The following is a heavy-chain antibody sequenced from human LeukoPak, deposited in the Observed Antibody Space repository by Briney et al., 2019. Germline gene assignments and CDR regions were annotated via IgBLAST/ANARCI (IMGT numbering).Heavy chain of an antibody. CDR3: ARHHCSGGSCYSAVGFDP. J-gene: IGHJ5*02. CDR2: SDPSDSYT. CDR1: GYSFTSYW. Sequence: GESLKISCKGSGYSFTSYWISWVRQMPGKGLEWMGRSDPSDSYTNYSPSFQGHVTISADKSISTAYLQWSSLKASDTAMYYCARHHCSGGSCYSAVGFDPWGQGTLVTVSS. V-gene: IGHV5-10-1*01. D-gene: IGHD2-15*01.